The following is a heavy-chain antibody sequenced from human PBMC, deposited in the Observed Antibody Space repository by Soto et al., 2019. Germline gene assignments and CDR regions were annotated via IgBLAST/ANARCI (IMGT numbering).Heavy chain of an antibody. V-gene: IGHV1-2*04. Sequence: ASVKVSCKASGYTFTGYYMHWVRQAPGQGLEWMGWINPNSGGTNYAQKFQGWVTMTRDTSISTAYMELSRLRSDDTAVYYCARFGSSAEGSYYYYGMDVWGQGTTVTVSS. CDR1: GYTFTGYY. CDR2: INPNSGGT. D-gene: IGHD6-6*01. J-gene: IGHJ6*02. CDR3: ARFGSSAEGSYYYYGMDV.